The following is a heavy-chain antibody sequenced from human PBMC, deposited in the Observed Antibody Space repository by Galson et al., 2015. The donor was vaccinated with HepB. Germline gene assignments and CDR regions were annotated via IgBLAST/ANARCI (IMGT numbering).Heavy chain of an antibody. CDR1: GFTFSNYA. D-gene: IGHD5-24*01. J-gene: IGHJ4*02. V-gene: IGHV3-30-3*02. CDR2: ISYDGSNK. Sequence: SLRLSCAASGFTFSNYAFHWVRQAPGKGLEWVALISYDGSNKYYADSLKGRFTISIDKSKNTFYIQMNNLRGEDTALYYCASLETRGMATIPFDYWGQGTLVTVSS. CDR3: ASLETRGMATIPFDY.